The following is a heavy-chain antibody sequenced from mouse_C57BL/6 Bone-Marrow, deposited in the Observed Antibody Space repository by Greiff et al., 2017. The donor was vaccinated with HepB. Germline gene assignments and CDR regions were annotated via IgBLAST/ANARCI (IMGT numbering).Heavy chain of an antibody. CDR1: GYTFTSYW. CDR3: ARIYGYDGFDY. J-gene: IGHJ2*01. V-gene: IGHV1-64*01. Sequence: QVQLQQSGAELVKPGASVKLSCKASGYTFTSYWMHWVKQRPGQGLEWIGMIHPNSGSTNYNEKFKSKATLTVDKSSSTAYMQLSSLTSEDSAVYYCARIYGYDGFDYWGQGTTLTVSS. CDR2: IHPNSGST. D-gene: IGHD2-2*01.